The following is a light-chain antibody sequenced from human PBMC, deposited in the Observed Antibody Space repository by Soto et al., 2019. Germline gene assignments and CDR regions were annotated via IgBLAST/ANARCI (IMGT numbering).Light chain of an antibody. J-gene: IGKJ4*01. CDR1: QDINKY. V-gene: IGKV1-12*01. Sequence: DIQMTQSPSSLSASEGDRVTTTCRASQDINKYLAWYQQIPGKAPKLLIFAASTLQSGIPSRFSASGSGTDFTLTVGGLQPEDAATYYCQQTKGFPLTFGGGTKVDIK. CDR3: QQTKGFPLT. CDR2: AAS.